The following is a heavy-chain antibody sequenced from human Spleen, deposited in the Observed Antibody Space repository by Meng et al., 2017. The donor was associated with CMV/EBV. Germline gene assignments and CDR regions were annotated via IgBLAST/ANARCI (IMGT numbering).Heavy chain of an antibody. D-gene: IGHD2-2*01. CDR1: GFTFSSYG. CDR3: ARTVTVVPAAISPNYFDY. V-gene: IGHV3-23*01. J-gene: IGHJ4*02. CDR2: ISGSGGST. Sequence: GGSLRLSCEASGFTFSSYGMHWVRQAPGKGLEWVSAISGSGGSTYYADSVKGRFTISRDNSKNTLYLQMNSLRAEDTAVYYCARTVTVVPAAISPNYFDYWGQGTLVTVSS.